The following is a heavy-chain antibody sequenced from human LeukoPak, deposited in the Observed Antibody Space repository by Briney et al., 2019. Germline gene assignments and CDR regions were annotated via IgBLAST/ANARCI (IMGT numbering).Heavy chain of an antibody. CDR1: GYTFTSYG. D-gene: IGHD4-17*01. V-gene: IGHV1-18*01. CDR3: AKDWADYGDYRYFDY. J-gene: IGHJ4*02. Sequence: ASVKVSCKASGYTFTSYGISWVRQAPGQGLEWMGWISPYNGNTNYAQKLQGRVTMTTDTSTSTAYMELRSLRSDDTAVYYCAKDWADYGDYRYFDYWGQGTLVTVSS. CDR2: ISPYNGNT.